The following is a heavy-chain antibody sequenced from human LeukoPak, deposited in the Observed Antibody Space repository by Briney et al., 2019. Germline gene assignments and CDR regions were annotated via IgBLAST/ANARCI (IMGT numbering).Heavy chain of an antibody. J-gene: IGHJ4*02. Sequence: GGSLRLSCAASGFTFSSYGLHWVRQAPGKGLEWVAVISYDGSNKHYADSVKGRFTISRDNSKNSLYLQMNSLRTEDTALYYCAKDMGGSYPDYWGQGTLVTVSS. CDR3: AKDMGGSYPDY. V-gene: IGHV3-30*18. CDR1: GFTFSSYG. CDR2: ISYDGSNK. D-gene: IGHD1-26*01.